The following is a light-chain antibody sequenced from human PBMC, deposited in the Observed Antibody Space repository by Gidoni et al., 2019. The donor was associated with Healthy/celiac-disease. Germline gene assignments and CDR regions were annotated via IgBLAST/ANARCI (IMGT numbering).Light chain of an antibody. CDR3: QRSYSTPHT. V-gene: IGKV1-39*01. J-gene: IGKJ4*01. Sequence: IQMTQSPSSLSASVGDRVTITCRASQSISSYLHWYQQKPGKAPKLLIYAASSLQSGVPSRFSGSGTGTDFTLTSSSLQPEDFATYYCQRSYSTPHTFGGGTKVEIK. CDR1: QSISSY. CDR2: AAS.